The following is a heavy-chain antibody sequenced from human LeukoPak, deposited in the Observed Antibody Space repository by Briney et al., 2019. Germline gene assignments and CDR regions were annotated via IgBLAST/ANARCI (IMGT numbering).Heavy chain of an antibody. CDR2: VYSDGST. Sequence: GGSLRLSCAASWFILRSNYMSSVRQAPRKGLEWVADVYSDGSTYYTDSVKGRFTISRDNSKNTLYLEMNSLSAEDTAVYYCARGGYDFWSEYHYNLDVWGQGTTVTVSS. J-gene: IGHJ6*02. CDR1: WFILRSNY. CDR3: ARGGYDFWSEYHYNLDV. D-gene: IGHD3-3*01. V-gene: IGHV3-66*01.